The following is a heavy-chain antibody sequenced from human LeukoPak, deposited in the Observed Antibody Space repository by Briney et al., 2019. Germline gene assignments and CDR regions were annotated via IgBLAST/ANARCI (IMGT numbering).Heavy chain of an antibody. CDR2: IYSGGNT. D-gene: IGHD3-10*01. CDR3: ARFATYGSGTYAFDY. CDR1: GFTVSSNY. J-gene: IGHJ4*02. V-gene: IGHV3-53*01. Sequence: GGSLRLSCAASGFTVSSNYMSWVRQAPGKGLEWVSVIYSGGNTYYADSVKGRFTISRDNSKNTLYLQMNSLRAEDTAVYYCARFATYGSGTYAFDYWGQGTLVTVSS.